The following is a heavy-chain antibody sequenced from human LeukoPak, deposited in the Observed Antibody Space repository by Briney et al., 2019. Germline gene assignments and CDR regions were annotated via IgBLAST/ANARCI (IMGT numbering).Heavy chain of an antibody. Sequence: PGGSLRLSCAASGFTFRNYFMSWVRQAPGKGLEWVANIKEDGSEKYYVDSVKGRFTISRDNAKNSLYLEMNSLRAEDTAVYYCARDLRGACSGNSCPSGDYWGQGTLVTVSS. CDR3: ARDLRGACSGNSCPSGDY. J-gene: IGHJ4*02. V-gene: IGHV3-7*05. CDR1: GFTFRNYF. D-gene: IGHD2-15*01. CDR2: IKEDGSEK.